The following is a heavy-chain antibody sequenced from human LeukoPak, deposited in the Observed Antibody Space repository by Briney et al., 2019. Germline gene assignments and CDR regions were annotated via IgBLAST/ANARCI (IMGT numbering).Heavy chain of an antibody. CDR2: ISYDGSNK. V-gene: IGHV3-30*18. J-gene: IGHJ4*02. CDR3: AKDDY. CDR1: GFTFSSYG. Sequence: PGRSLRLSCAASGFTFSSYGMHWGRQAPGKGLEWVAVISYDGSNKYYADSVKGRFTISRDNSKNTLYLQMNSLRAEDTAVYYCAKDDYWGQGTLVTVSS.